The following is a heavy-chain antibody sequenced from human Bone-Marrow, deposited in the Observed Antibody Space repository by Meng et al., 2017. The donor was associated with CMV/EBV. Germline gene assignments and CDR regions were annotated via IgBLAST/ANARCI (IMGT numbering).Heavy chain of an antibody. CDR3: ARDTYNWNDARWFDP. V-gene: IGHV1-69*05. CDR1: GGTFSSYA. Sequence: ASGGTFSSYAISWVRQAPGQGLEWMGGIIPIFGTANYAQKFQGRVTITTDESTSTAYMELSSLRSEDTAVYYCARDTYNWNDARWFDPWGQGTLVTVSS. D-gene: IGHD1-1*01. CDR2: IIPIFGTA. J-gene: IGHJ5*02.